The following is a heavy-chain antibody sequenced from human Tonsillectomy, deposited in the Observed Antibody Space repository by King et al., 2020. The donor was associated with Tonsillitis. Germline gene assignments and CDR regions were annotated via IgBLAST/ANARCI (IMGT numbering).Heavy chain of an antibody. Sequence: VQLVESGGGVVQPGRSLRLSCAASGFTFSTYAMHWVRQAPAKGLEWVAVISYDGSNKYYADSVKGRFTISRENSKNTLYLQMNSLRPEDTAVYYCARDGYSTTWYYFDCWGQGSLVTVPS. CDR3: ARDGYSTTWYYFDC. J-gene: IGHJ4*02. D-gene: IGHD6-13*01. CDR1: GFTFSTYA. CDR2: ISYDGSNK. V-gene: IGHV3-30-3*01.